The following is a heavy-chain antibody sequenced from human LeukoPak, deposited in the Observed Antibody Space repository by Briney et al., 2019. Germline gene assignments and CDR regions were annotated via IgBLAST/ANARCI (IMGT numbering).Heavy chain of an antibody. CDR1: RGSLSSYY. V-gene: IGHV4-59*08. CDR3: AGHHPRNTLDL. J-gene: IGHJ5*02. D-gene: IGHD2/OR15-2a*01. Sequence: PETLSLTRTLSRGSLSSYYWSWVRQPPRKGLEWIAYISDIGSINYNPSLKSRVTISLDPSKNQYYLKLSSVTAADTAVYYCAGHHPRNTLDLWAQGPLVTVSS. CDR2: ISDIGSI.